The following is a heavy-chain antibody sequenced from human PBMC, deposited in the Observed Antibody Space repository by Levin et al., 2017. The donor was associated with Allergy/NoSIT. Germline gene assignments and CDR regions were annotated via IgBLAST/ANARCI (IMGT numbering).Heavy chain of an antibody. D-gene: IGHD1-26*01. CDR1: GFTFSSYG. Sequence: GGSLRLSCAASGFTFSSYGMHWVRQAPGKGLEWVAVISYDGSNKYYADSVKGRFTISRDNSKNTLYLQMNSLRAEDTAVYYCAKSEGSSYFDYWGQGTLVTVSS. CDR3: AKSEGSSYFDY. V-gene: IGHV3-30*18. CDR2: ISYDGSNK. J-gene: IGHJ4*02.